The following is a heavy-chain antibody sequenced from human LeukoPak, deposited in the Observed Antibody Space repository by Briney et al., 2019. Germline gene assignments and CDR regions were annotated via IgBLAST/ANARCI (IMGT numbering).Heavy chain of an antibody. Sequence: GGSLKLSCAASGFTFSDSAVHWARQASGKGLEWVGRIRSKANSYATAYAASVRGRFTISRDDSKNTAYLQLDSLRAEDTAVYYCATDPYSSSSGDFWGQGTLVTVSS. CDR1: GFTFSDSA. D-gene: IGHD6-6*01. CDR2: IRSKANSYAT. CDR3: ATDPYSSSSGDF. V-gene: IGHV3-73*01. J-gene: IGHJ4*02.